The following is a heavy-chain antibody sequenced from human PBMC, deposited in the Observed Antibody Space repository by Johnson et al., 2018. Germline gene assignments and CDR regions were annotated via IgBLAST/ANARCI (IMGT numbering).Heavy chain of an antibody. V-gene: IGHV1-2*02. CDR2: INPNSGGT. Sequence: QVQLVQSGAEVKKPGASVKVSCKASGYTFTGYYMHWVRQAPGQGLEWMGWINPNSGGTNYAQKFQGRVTMTKNTLYLQMNSLKPEDTAFYYCARRNYYYYYVDVWGRGTTVTVSS. CDR1: GYTFTGYY. CDR3: ARRNYYYYYVDV. J-gene: IGHJ6*03.